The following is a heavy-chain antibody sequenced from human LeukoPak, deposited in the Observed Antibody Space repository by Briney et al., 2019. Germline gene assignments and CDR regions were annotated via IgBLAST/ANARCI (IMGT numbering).Heavy chain of an antibody. V-gene: IGHV4-31*03. CDR1: GASISSGGYY. CDR3: ARGGQWLAPGPDY. Sequence: SQTLSLTCTVSGASISSGGYYWSWIRQHPGKGLEWIGYMYYSGNTYYNPSLKSRVTISVDTSKNQFSLRLSSVTAADTAMYYCARGGQWLAPGPDYWGQGTLVIVSS. CDR2: MYYSGNT. D-gene: IGHD6-19*01. J-gene: IGHJ4*02.